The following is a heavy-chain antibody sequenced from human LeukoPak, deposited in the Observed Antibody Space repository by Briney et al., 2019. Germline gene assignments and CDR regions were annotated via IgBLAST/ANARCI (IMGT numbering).Heavy chain of an antibody. D-gene: IGHD6-13*01. J-gene: IGHJ6*03. CDR2: MNPNSGNT. CDR1: GYTFTSYD. Sequence: RASVKVSCKASGYTFTSYDINWVRQATGQGLEWMGWMNPNSGNTGYAQKFQGRVTITRNTSISTAYMELSSLRSEDTAVYYCARGEAHSSSWYWYYYMDVWGKGTTVTVSS. CDR3: ARGEAHSSSWYWYYYMDV. V-gene: IGHV1-8*01.